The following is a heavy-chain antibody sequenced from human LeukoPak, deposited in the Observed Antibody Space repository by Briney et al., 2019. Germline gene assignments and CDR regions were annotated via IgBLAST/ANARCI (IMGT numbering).Heavy chain of an antibody. CDR1: GGSISSGGYY. CDR2: INHSGST. Sequence: PSETLSLTCTVSGGSISSGGYYWSWIRQPPGKGLEWIGEINHSGSTNYNPSLKSRVTISVDTSKNQFSLKLSSVTAADTAVYYCAREVGGTTGTYLHAFDIWGQGTMVTVSS. D-gene: IGHD1-1*01. J-gene: IGHJ3*02. V-gene: IGHV4-39*07. CDR3: AREVGGTTGTYLHAFDI.